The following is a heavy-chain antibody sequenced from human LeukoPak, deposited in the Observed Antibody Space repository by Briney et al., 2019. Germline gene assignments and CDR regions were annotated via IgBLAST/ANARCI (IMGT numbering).Heavy chain of an antibody. J-gene: IGHJ4*02. CDR1: GYSISSGYY. CDR3: ARARGPAAIFDY. CDR2: IYHSGST. Sequence: SETLSLTCTVSGYSISSGYYWSWIRQPPGKGLEWIGYIYHSGSTYYNPSLKSRVTISVDRSKNQFSLKLSSVTAADTAVYYCARARGPAAIFDYWGQGTLVTVSS. V-gene: IGHV4-38-2*02. D-gene: IGHD2-2*02.